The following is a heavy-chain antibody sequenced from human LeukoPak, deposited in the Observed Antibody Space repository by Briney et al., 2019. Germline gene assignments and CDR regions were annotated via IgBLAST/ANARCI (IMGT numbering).Heavy chain of an antibody. V-gene: IGHV3-30*02. CDR1: GFTFSSYG. J-gene: IGHJ6*03. CDR2: IRYDGSNK. CDR3: AKDRELCGYATGHYMDV. Sequence: PGGSLRLSCAASGFTFSSYGMHWVRQAPGKGLEWVAFIRYDGSNKYYADSVKGRFTISRDNSKNTLYLQMNSLRAEDTAVYYCAKDRELCGYATGHYMDVWGKGTTVTVSS. D-gene: IGHD3-16*01.